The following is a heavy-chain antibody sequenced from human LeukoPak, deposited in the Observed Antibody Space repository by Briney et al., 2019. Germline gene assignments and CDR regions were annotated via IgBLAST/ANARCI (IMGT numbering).Heavy chain of an antibody. J-gene: IGHJ6*03. CDR2: IRYDGSNK. D-gene: IGHD2-2*01. V-gene: IGHV3-30*02. Sequence: GGSLRLSCAASGFTFSNYGMHWVRQAPGKGLEWVAFIRYDGSNKYYADSVKGRFTVSRDNSKNTLYLQMNSLRAEDTAVYYCASKFRSSDFYYYMDVWGKGTTVTVSS. CDR3: ASKFRSSDFYYYMDV. CDR1: GFTFSNYG.